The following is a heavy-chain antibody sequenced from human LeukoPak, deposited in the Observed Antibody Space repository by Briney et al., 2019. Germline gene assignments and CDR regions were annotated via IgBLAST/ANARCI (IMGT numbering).Heavy chain of an antibody. CDR1: GFTFSDYY. CDR2: ISGGGSTI. D-gene: IGHD2-15*01. CDR3: ARLHVKFYCSGGSCYPGH. Sequence: GGSLRLSCAASGFTFSDYYMSWIRQAPGKGLEWISYISGGGSTIYYADSVKGRFTISRDNAKNSLYLQMNSLRAEDTAVYYCARLHVKFYCSGGSCYPGHWGQGTQVTVSS. J-gene: IGHJ4*02. V-gene: IGHV3-11*01.